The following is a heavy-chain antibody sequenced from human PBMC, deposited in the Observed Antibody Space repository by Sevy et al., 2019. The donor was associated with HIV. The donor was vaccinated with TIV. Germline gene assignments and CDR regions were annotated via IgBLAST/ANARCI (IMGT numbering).Heavy chain of an antibody. J-gene: IGHJ4*02. Sequence: GGSLRLSCAASGFTFSSYGMHWVRQAPGKGLEWVAVIWYDGSNKYYADSVRGRFTISRDNSKNTLYLQMNSLRAEDTAVYYCARGLIGGSSLYYFDYWGQGTLVTVSS. D-gene: IGHD1-26*01. CDR1: GFTFSSYG. CDR2: IWYDGSNK. CDR3: ARGLIGGSSLYYFDY. V-gene: IGHV3-33*01.